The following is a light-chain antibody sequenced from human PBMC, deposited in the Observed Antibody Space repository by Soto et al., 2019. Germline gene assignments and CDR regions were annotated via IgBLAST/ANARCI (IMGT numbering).Light chain of an antibody. CDR1: QSVSSSY. CDR3: QQYGSSPRT. Sequence: EIVLTQSPGTLSLSPGERATLSCRASQSVSSSYLAWYQQKPGQAPRLLIYGASSRATGIPDRFSGSGSGTDFTLTSSRLEPEDFAGYYCQQYGSSPRTFGQGTKVEIK. V-gene: IGKV3-20*01. CDR2: GAS. J-gene: IGKJ1*01.